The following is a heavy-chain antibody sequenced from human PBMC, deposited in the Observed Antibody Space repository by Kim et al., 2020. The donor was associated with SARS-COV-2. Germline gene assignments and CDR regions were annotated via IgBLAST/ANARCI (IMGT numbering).Heavy chain of an antibody. CDR3: ARSFGVGYSYGPYYGMDV. CDR2: IYYSGST. V-gene: IGHV4-59*08. J-gene: IGHJ6*02. D-gene: IGHD5-18*01. CDR1: GGSISSYY. Sequence: SETLSLTCTVSGGSISSYYWSWIRQPPGKGLEWIGYIYYSGSTNYNPSLKSRVTISVDTSKNQFSLKLSSVTAADTAVYYCARSFGVGYSYGPYYGMDVWGQGTTVTVSS.